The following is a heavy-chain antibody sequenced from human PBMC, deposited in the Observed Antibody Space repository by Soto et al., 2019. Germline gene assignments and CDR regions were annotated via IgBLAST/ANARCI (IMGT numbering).Heavy chain of an antibody. J-gene: IGHJ6*03. CDR2: INTGSNTT. Sequence: GGSLRLSCAASGFTFSRYSMNWVRQAPGKGLEWVSYINTGSNTTYYADSVRGRFTISRDNSKNTVLLLMNSLRAEDTAVYYCARDGAITYYYYYMDVWGIGTTVTVSS. D-gene: IGHD3-10*01. CDR1: GFTFSRYS. CDR3: ARDGAITYYYYYMDV. V-gene: IGHV3-48*01.